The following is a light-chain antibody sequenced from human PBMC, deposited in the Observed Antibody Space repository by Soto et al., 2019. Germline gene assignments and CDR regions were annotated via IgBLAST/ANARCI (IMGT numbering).Light chain of an antibody. CDR3: QHYGTTPWT. J-gene: IGKJ1*01. CDR2: GAS. Sequence: ETVLTQSPGTLSLSPGERVTLSCRASQSVCSRCLAWYQQKPGQSPRLLIYGASSRATGIPDRFSGSGSGTDFTLTISRLEPEHFAVYYCQHYGTTPWTFGQGTKVGIK. V-gene: IGKV3-20*01. CDR1: QSVCSRC.